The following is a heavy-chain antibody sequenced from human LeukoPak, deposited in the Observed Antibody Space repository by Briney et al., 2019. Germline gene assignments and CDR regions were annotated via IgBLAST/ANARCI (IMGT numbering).Heavy chain of an antibody. Sequence: GASVKVSCKASGGTFSSYAISWVRQAPGQGLEWMGGIIPIFGTANYAQKFQGRVTITADESTSTAYMELSSLRSEDTAVYCCARVAVVTMVRGISWYYFDYWGQGALVTVSS. CDR1: GGTFSSYA. V-gene: IGHV1-69*13. CDR3: ARVAVVTMVRGISWYYFDY. J-gene: IGHJ4*02. D-gene: IGHD3-10*01. CDR2: IIPIFGTA.